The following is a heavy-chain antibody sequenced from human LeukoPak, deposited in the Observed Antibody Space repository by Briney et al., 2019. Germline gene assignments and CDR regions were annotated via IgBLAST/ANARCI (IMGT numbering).Heavy chain of an antibody. Sequence: ASVKVSCKASGYTFTSYGISWVRQAPGQGLEWMGIINPSGGSTSYAQKFQGRVTKTRDMSTSTVYMELSSLRSEDTAVYCCARGDRCGGDCYSFDYWGQGTLVTVSS. J-gene: IGHJ4*02. CDR1: GYTFTSYG. CDR2: INPSGGST. D-gene: IGHD2-21*02. V-gene: IGHV1-46*01. CDR3: ARGDRCGGDCYSFDY.